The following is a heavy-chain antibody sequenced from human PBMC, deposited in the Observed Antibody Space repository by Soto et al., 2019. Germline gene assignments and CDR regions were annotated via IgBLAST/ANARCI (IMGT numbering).Heavy chain of an antibody. J-gene: IGHJ4*02. CDR1: GFSLSTSGVG. CDR2: IYWDDDK. V-gene: IGHV2-5*02. Sequence: ITLKESGPTLVKPTQTLTLTCTFSGFSLSTSGVGVGWIRQPPGKALEWLAVIYWDDDKRSSSSLKSRLTITKDNSKNQVVLTMTNMDPVDTATYYCAHHPYYGLAPYSFDYWGQGTLVTVSS. CDR3: AHHPYYGLAPYSFDY. D-gene: IGHD3-10*01.